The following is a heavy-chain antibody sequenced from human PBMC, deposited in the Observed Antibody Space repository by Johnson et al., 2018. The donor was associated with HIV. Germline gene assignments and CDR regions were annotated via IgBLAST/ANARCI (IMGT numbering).Heavy chain of an antibody. Sequence: VQLVESGGGLIQPGGSLRLSCAASGFTVSSNYMSWVRQAPGKGLEWVSVIYSGGRTYYADSVKGRFTISRDNSKNTLYLQMNSLRAEDTAVYYCAKSGYSGSYDRMGAFDIWGQGTMVTVSS. V-gene: IGHV3-53*01. CDR3: AKSGYSGSYDRMGAFDI. J-gene: IGHJ3*02. CDR2: IYSGGRT. CDR1: GFTVSSNY. D-gene: IGHD1-26*01.